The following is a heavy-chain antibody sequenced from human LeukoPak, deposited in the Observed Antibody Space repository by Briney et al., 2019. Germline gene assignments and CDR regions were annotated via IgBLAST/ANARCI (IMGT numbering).Heavy chain of an antibody. CDR3: ARDNRDWAFDY. CDR1: GFTFSTYG. V-gene: IGHV3-30*02. Sequence: GGSLRLSCAASGFTFSTYGMHWVRQAPGKGLEWVAFIRYDGRNKYYADSVKGRFSISRDNSKNTLVLQMNSLRSEDTAVYFCARDNRDWAFDYWGQGTLVTVSS. D-gene: IGHD2-21*02. J-gene: IGHJ4*02. CDR2: IRYDGRNK.